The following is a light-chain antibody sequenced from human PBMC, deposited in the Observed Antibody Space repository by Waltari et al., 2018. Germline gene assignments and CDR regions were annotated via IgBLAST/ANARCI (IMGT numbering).Light chain of an antibody. J-gene: IGLJ3*02. CDR1: SGSLSSPSY. CDR2: KAN. V-gene: IGLV8-61*01. Sequence: QTVVTQEPSLSVSPGGTVTPPCALSSGSLSSPSYVSWYLRTPGQPPRTLMYKANIRSSGVPDRFSGSSLGNKAALTITGAQADDESDYYCLVYMGSGIWVFGGGTKLTVL. CDR3: LVYMGSGIWV.